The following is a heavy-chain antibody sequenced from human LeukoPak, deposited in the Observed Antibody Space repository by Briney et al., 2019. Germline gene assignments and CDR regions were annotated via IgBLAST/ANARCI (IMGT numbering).Heavy chain of an antibody. CDR3: ARDPIAAAGRFDY. D-gene: IGHD6-13*01. Sequence: SQTLSLTCGISGDSVSSNTAAWNWIRQSASRGLEWLGRTYYRSKWYNNYAVSVKSRITINSDSSKNQVSLQLNSVSPEDTAMYYCARDPIAAAGRFDYWGQGTLVTVSS. CDR1: GDSVSSNTAA. CDR2: TYYRSKWYN. J-gene: IGHJ4*02. V-gene: IGHV6-1*01.